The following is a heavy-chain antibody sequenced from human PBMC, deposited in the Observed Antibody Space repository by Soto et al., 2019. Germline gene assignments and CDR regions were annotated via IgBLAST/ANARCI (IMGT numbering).Heavy chain of an antibody. Sequence: SETLSLTCTVSGGSVSSGSYYWRWIRQPPGKGLEWIGTIYYSGSTYYNPSLKSRVTISVDTSKNQFSLKLSSVTAADTAVYYCASQFSVYGDYGRYFDFWGQGTLVTVSS. CDR1: GGSVSSGSYY. D-gene: IGHD4-17*01. J-gene: IGHJ4*02. CDR2: IYYSGST. CDR3: ASQFSVYGDYGRYFDF. V-gene: IGHV4-39*01.